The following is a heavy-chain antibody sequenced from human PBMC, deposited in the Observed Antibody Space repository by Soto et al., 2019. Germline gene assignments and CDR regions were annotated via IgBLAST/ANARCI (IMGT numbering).Heavy chain of an antibody. Sequence: GASVKVSCKASGGTFSSYAISWVRQAPEQGLEWMGGIIPIFGTANYAQKFQGRVTITADESTSTVYMELSSLTSEDTAVYYCVARRYCSGGSCPDYFDYWGQGTLVTVSS. CDR3: VARRYCSGGSCPDYFDY. J-gene: IGHJ4*02. D-gene: IGHD2-15*01. CDR2: IIPIFGTA. CDR1: GGTFSSYA. V-gene: IGHV1-69*13.